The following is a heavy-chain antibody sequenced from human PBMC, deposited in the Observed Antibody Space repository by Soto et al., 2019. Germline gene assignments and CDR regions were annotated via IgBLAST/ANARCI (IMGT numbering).Heavy chain of an antibody. D-gene: IGHD6-13*01. Sequence: QVQLQESGPGLVKPSGTLSLTCAVSGGSISSSNWWSWVRQPPGKGLEWIGEIYHSGSTNYNPSLKSRVTISVDKSKNQFSLKLSSVTAADTAVYYCARESLFRPPGEDSSSWYYSRTRAFDIWGQGTMVTVSS. CDR2: IYHSGST. J-gene: IGHJ3*02. CDR1: GGSISSSNW. CDR3: ARESLFRPPGEDSSSWYYSRTRAFDI. V-gene: IGHV4-4*02.